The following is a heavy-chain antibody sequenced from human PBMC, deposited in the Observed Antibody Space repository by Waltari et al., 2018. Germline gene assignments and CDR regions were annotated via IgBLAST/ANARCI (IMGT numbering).Heavy chain of an antibody. CDR3: ARDTYYGSGSRGFDP. CDR1: GGTFSSYA. D-gene: IGHD3-10*01. V-gene: IGHV1-69*09. Sequence: QVQLVQSGAEVKKPGSSVKVSCKASGGTFSSYAISWVRQAPGQGLEWMGRSIPILGIANYAQEFQGRVTITADKSTSTAYMELSSLRSEDTAVYYCARDTYYGSGSRGFDPWGQGTLVTVSS. J-gene: IGHJ5*02. CDR2: SIPILGIA.